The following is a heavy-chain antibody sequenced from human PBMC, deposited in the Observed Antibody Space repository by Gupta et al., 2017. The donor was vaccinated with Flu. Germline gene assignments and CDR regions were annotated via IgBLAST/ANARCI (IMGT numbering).Heavy chain of an antibody. D-gene: IGHD1-20*01. CDR1: GFTFHSYT. CDR3: AKGGIAGTTRFRGNWFDP. V-gene: IGHV3-23*01. J-gene: IGHJ5*02. CDR2: ISGSGGSK. Sequence: EVQLLESGGGSVQPGGSLRLSCAASGFTFHSYTMSWVRQAPGKGLEWVATISGSGGSKYYADSVKGRVTISRDNSKNTLDRQMNSLRAEDTAVYACAKGGIAGTTRFRGNWFDPWGQGTLVTVSS.